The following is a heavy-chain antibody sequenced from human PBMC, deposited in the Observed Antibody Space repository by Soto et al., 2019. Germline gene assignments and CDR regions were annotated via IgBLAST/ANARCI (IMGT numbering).Heavy chain of an antibody. J-gene: IGHJ4*02. Sequence: PSETLSLTCAVYGGSFSGYYWTWIRQPPEKGLEWIGEINHRGSTNQNPSLKSRVSISLDMSKNQISLKLKSVTAADTAVYYCARGLSVMVASGRDAPDKYFFDSWSLGTLVTVSS. D-gene: IGHD3-10*01. CDR2: INHRGST. CDR3: ARGLSVMVASGRDAPDKYFFDS. CDR1: GGSFSGYY. V-gene: IGHV4-34*01.